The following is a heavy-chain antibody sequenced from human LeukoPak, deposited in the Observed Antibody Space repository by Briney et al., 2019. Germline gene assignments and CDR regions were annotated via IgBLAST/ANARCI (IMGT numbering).Heavy chain of an antibody. J-gene: IGHJ5*02. Sequence: PSETLSLTCTVSGGRISNYYWGWIRQPPGKGLEWIGYIYHSGSTYYNPSLKSRVTISVDRSKNQFSLKLSSVTAADTAVYYCARAPRSNWFDPWGQGTLVTVSS. V-gene: IGHV4-59*12. CDR1: GGRISNYY. CDR3: ARAPRSNWFDP. CDR2: IYHSGST. D-gene: IGHD3-3*01.